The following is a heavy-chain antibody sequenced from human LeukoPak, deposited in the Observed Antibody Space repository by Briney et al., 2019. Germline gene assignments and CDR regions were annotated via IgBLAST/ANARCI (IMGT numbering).Heavy chain of an antibody. CDR3: ATETKDSSAYYYFDY. CDR1: GSTFSDHY. V-gene: IGHV3-72*01. D-gene: IGHD3-22*01. CDR2: IRNRARGYTT. J-gene: IGHJ4*02. Sequence: GGSLTLSCVASGSTFSDHYMDWVRQAPGKGLEWVARIRNRARGYTTDYAASAKGRFTISRDDSDGSLYLQMNSLQTEYTAVYYCATETKDSSAYYYFDYWGQGALVTVSS.